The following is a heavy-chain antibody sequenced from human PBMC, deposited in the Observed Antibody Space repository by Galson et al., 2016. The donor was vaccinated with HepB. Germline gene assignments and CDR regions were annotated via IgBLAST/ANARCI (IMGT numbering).Heavy chain of an antibody. J-gene: IGHJ4*02. CDR1: GFSFDTYG. CDR2: ISAYNGDT. V-gene: IGHV1-18*01. CDR3: AREGRDGGTAY. Sequence: SVKVSCKVSGFSFDTYGISWVRQAPGQGLEWMGWISAYNGDTKYAQNLQDRVTMTTDTYTSTAYMELRSLRSDDTAVYYCAREGRDGGTAYWGQGTLVTVSS. D-gene: IGHD2-21*02.